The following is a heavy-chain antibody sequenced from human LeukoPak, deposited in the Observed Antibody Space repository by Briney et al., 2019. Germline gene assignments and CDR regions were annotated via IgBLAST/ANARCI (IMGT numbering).Heavy chain of an antibody. Sequence: PGGSLRLSCAASGFTFSSYWMSWVREAPGEGLVWVANIKEDGSEKYYVDSVKGRFTISRDNAKNSLYLQMNSLRAEDTALYYCARDLYCTNGVCFPTDYWGQGTLVTVSS. V-gene: IGHV3-7*03. CDR1: GFTFSSYW. CDR2: IKEDGSEK. J-gene: IGHJ4*02. D-gene: IGHD2-8*01. CDR3: ARDLYCTNGVCFPTDY.